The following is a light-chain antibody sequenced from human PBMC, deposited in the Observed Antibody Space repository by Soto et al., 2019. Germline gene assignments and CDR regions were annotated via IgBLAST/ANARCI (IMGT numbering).Light chain of an antibody. CDR3: LQHNHYPWT. Sequence: DIQMTQSPSSLSASVGDRVTITCRASQGITNDLGWYQQKPGKAPKRLIYAASSLPSGVPSRFSGSASGTEFTLPISSLQPEDFATYYCLQHNHYPWTFGQGTKVEIK. V-gene: IGKV1-17*01. J-gene: IGKJ1*01. CDR2: AAS. CDR1: QGITND.